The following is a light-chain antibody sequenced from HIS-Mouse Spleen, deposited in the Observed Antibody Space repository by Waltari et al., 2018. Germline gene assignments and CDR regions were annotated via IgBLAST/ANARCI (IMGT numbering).Light chain of an antibody. CDR1: SSDVGSYNL. Sequence: QSALTQPASVSGSPGQSITISCTGTSSDVGSYNLVSWYQQHPGKAPKLMIYAGSKRPLGVSNRFSGSKSGNTASLTIAGLQAEDEADYYCSYAGSSTVVFGGGTKLTVL. V-gene: IGLV2-23*01. J-gene: IGLJ2*01. CDR3: CSYAGSSTVV. CDR2: AGS.